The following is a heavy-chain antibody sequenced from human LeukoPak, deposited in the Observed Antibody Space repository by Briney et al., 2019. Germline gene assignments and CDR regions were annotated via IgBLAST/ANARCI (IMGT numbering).Heavy chain of an antibody. CDR3: ARAPSDEAGYYYYYMDV. Sequence: PGGSLRLSCAASGFTFDDYGMSWVRQAPGKGREWVSGINWNGGSTGYADSVKGRFTISRDNAKNSLYLQMNSLRAEDTALYYCARAPSDEAGYYYYYMDVWGKGTTVTVSS. CDR2: INWNGGST. V-gene: IGHV3-20*04. J-gene: IGHJ6*03. CDR1: GFTFDDYG.